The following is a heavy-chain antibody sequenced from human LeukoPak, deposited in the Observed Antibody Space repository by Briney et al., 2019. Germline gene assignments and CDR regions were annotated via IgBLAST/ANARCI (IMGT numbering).Heavy chain of an antibody. CDR3: TAHLLYCNTTDCAPRGFDP. J-gene: IGHJ5*02. CDR1: GFGFSGSA. D-gene: IGHD2/OR15-2a*01. Sequence: GGSLRLSCAASGFGFSGSAIHWVRQTSGKGLDWIGRIRSQADSYATAYSVSVKGRFSISRDDSKNTAYLQMNSLRAEDTAVYYCTAHLLYCNTTDCAPRGFDPWGQGTLVTVSS. CDR2: IRSQADSYAT. V-gene: IGHV3-73*01.